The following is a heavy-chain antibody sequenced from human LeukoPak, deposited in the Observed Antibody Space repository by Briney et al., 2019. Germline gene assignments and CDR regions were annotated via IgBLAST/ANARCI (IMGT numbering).Heavy chain of an antibody. CDR2: INPSGGST. J-gene: IGHJ5*02. D-gene: IGHD2-15*01. Sequence: ASVKVSCKASGYTFTSYYMHWVRQAPGQGLEWMGIINPSGGSTSYAQKFQGRVTMTRDTSTSTVYMELSSLRSEDTAVYYCAREYIVVVVAATGFDPWGQGTLVTASS. V-gene: IGHV1-46*01. CDR3: AREYIVVVVAATGFDP. CDR1: GYTFTSYY.